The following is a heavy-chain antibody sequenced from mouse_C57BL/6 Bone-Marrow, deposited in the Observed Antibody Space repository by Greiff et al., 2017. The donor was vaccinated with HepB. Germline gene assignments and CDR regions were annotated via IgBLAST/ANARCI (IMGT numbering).Heavy chain of an antibody. J-gene: IGHJ3*01. Sequence: VQLQQPGAELVKPGASVKVSCKASGYTFTSYWMHWVKQRPGQGLEWIGRIHPSDSDTNYNQKFKGKATLTVDKSSSTAYMQLSSLTSEDSAVYYWASMVTTRAWFAYWGQGTLVTVSA. CDR1: GYTFTSYW. V-gene: IGHV1-74*01. D-gene: IGHD2-2*01. CDR2: IHPSDSDT. CDR3: ASMVTTRAWFAY.